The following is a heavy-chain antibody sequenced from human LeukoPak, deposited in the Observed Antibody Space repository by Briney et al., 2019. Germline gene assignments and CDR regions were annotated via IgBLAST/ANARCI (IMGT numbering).Heavy chain of an antibody. Sequence: PGRSLRLSCAASGFTFDDYAMHWVRQAPGKGLEWVSGISWNSGSIGYADSVKGRFTISGDNAKNSLYLQMNSLRAEDTALYYCSRQEASVHDYWGQGTLVTVSS. CDR3: SRQEASVHDY. D-gene: IGHD3-10*01. V-gene: IGHV3-9*01. CDR1: GFTFDDYA. CDR2: ISWNSGSI. J-gene: IGHJ4*02.